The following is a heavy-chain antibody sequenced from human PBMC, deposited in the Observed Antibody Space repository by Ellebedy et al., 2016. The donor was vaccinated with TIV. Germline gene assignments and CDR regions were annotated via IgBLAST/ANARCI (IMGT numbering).Heavy chain of an antibody. CDR1: GGSVSSGSGTNHNYF. CDR3: ARDQRLVEATTLDY. CDR2: THYTGIT. Sequence: SETLSLXCTVSGGSVSSGSGTNHNYFWSWIRQPPGKGLEWIGHTHYTGITQYNPSLESRITISVDTSKNQLSLRVRSVTAADTATYYCARDQRLVEATTLDYWGQGILVTVSS. D-gene: IGHD1-26*01. V-gene: IGHV4-61*01. J-gene: IGHJ4*02.